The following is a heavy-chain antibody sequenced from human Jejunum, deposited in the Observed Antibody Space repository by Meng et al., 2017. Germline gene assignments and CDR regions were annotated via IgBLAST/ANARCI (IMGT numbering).Heavy chain of an antibody. Sequence: QGKLEESGPGLVNLSGTLSLTCAVSGPSVNNPNWYSWVRQSPEKGLEWIGEIFHTGSTNYNPSLKSRVTISIDKSKTLLSLNLRSVTAADTAVYYCAKAAAYNPDYWGQGTLVTVSS. D-gene: IGHD5-24*01. CDR2: IFHTGST. V-gene: IGHV4-4*02. CDR3: AKAAAYNPDY. CDR1: GPSVNNPNW. J-gene: IGHJ4*02.